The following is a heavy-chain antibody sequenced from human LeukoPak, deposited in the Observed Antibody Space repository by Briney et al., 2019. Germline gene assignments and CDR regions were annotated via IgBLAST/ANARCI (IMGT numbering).Heavy chain of an antibody. CDR2: INSDGSST. CDR3: AKPGSGSGLDAFDI. Sequence: GGSLRLSCAASGFTFSSYWMHWVRQAPGKGLVWVSRINSDGSSTSYADSVKGRFTISRDNAKTTLYLQMNSLRAEDTAVYYCAKPGSGSGLDAFDIWGQGTMVTVSS. CDR1: GFTFSSYW. J-gene: IGHJ3*02. D-gene: IGHD3-10*01. V-gene: IGHV3-74*01.